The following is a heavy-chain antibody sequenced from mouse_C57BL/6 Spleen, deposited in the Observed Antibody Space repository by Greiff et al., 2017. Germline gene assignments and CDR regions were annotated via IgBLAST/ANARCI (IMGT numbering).Heavy chain of an antibody. CDR1: GYTFTNYW. CDR3: ARILLRSYYFDY. V-gene: IGHV1-63*01. D-gene: IGHD1-1*01. Sequence: VKLLESGAELVRPGTSVKMSCKASGYTFTNYWIGWAKQRPGHGLEWIGDIYPGGGYTNYNEKFNGKATLTADKSSSTAYMQFSSLTSEDSAIYYCARILLRSYYFDYWGQGTTLTVSS. J-gene: IGHJ2*01. CDR2: IYPGGGYT.